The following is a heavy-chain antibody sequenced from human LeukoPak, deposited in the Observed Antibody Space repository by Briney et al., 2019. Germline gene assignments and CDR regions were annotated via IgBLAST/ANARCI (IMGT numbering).Heavy chain of an antibody. D-gene: IGHD6-13*01. Sequence: ASVKVSCKASGYTFTSYDINWVRQATGQGLEWMGWMNPNSGNTGYAQKFQGRVTMTRNTSISTAYMELSSLRSEDTAVYYCARGASSSWPFPYYYYYYMDAWGKGTTVTVSS. V-gene: IGHV1-8*01. J-gene: IGHJ6*03. CDR2: MNPNSGNT. CDR3: ARGASSSWPFPYYYYYYMDA. CDR1: GYTFTSYD.